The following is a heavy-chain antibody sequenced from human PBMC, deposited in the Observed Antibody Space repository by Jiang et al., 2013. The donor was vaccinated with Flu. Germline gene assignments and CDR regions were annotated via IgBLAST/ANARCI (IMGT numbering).Heavy chain of an antibody. Sequence: LLKPSETLSLTCTVSGGSISSYYWSWIRQPPGKGLEWIGYIYTSGSTNYNPSLKSRVTISVDTSKNQFSLKLSSVTAADTAVYYCARAGGYDFWSGYYTTSLSYYMDVWGKGTTVTVSS. V-gene: IGHV4-4*09. J-gene: IGHJ6*03. CDR2: IYTSGST. CDR3: ARAGGYDFWSGYYTTSLSYYMDV. D-gene: IGHD3-3*01. CDR1: GGSISSYY.